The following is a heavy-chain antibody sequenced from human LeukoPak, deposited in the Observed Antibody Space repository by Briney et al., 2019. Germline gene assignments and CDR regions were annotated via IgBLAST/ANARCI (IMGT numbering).Heavy chain of an antibody. CDR2: IIPIFGTA. D-gene: IGHD2-21*02. CDR1: GGTFSSYA. V-gene: IGHV1-69*01. CDR3: ARGPKVTNNFDY. Sequence: SVKASCKASGGTFSSYAISWVRQAPGQGLEWMGGIIPIFGTANYAQKFQGRVTITADESTSTAYMELSSLRSEDTAVYYCARGPKVTNNFDYWGQGTLVTVSS. J-gene: IGHJ4*02.